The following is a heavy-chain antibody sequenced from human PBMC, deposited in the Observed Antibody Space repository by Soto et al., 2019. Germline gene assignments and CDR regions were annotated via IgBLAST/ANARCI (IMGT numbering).Heavy chain of an antibody. D-gene: IGHD3-9*01. CDR2: IRGSGDST. CDR3: AKDSSRTGYYYFDY. V-gene: IGHV3-23*01. CDR1: GFTFSSYA. Sequence: GGSLRLSCAASGFTFSSYAMSWVRQAPGKGLEWVSGIRGSGDSTYYVDSVKGRFTISRDNSKNTLYLQMNSLRAEDTAVYYCAKDSSRTGYYYFDYWGQGTLVTVSS. J-gene: IGHJ4*02.